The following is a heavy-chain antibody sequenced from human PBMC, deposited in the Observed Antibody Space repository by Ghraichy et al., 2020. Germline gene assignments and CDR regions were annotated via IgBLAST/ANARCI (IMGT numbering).Heavy chain of an antibody. D-gene: IGHD1-26*01. J-gene: IGHJ3*02. CDR2: ISSNGGST. CDR1: GFTFSTYA. CDR3: VKGGTYSADTFDI. V-gene: IGHV3-64D*06. Sequence: GGSLRLSCSASGFTFSTYAMHWVRQAPGKGLEYVSSISSNGGSTYYADSVKGRFTISRDNSKTTLNLQMSSLRVDDTAIYYCVKGGTYSADTFDIWGQGKMVTVSS.